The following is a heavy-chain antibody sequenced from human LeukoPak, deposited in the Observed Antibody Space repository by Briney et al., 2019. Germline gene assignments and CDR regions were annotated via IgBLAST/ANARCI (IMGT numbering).Heavy chain of an antibody. CDR3: ARGHSSGYYLKY. Sequence: GGSLRLSCVVSGFTFSTYWTSWVRQAPGKGLEWVSFISGSSRFIQDADSVKGRFTISRDKAKNSLYLQMNSLRAEDTAVYYCARGHSSGYYLKYWGQGTLVTVSS. CDR1: GFTFSTYW. CDR2: ISGSSRFI. J-gene: IGHJ4*02. V-gene: IGHV3-21*05. D-gene: IGHD3-22*01.